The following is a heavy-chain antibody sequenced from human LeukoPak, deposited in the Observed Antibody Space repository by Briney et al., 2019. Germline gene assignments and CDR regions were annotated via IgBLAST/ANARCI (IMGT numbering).Heavy chain of an antibody. CDR3: ARDSLGFDY. J-gene: IGHJ4*01. Sequence: GGSLRLSCAASGFTFSSYAMHWVRQAPGKGLEWVAVIWYDGGNKYYADSVKGRFTISKDNSKNTLYLQMNSLRAEDTAVYYCARDSLGFDYWGQGTLVTVSS. D-gene: IGHD7-27*01. CDR1: GFTFSSYA. V-gene: IGHV3-33*01. CDR2: IWYDGGNK.